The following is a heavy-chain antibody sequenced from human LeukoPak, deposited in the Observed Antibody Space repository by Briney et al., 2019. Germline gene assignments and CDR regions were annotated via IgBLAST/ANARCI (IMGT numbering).Heavy chain of an antibody. CDR2: ISYDGSNK. V-gene: IGHV3-30*04. D-gene: IGHD6-19*01. Sequence: GGSLRLSCAASGFTFSSYAMHWVRQAPGKGREWVAVISYDGSNKYYADSVKGRFTISRDNSKNTLYLQMNSLRAEDTAVYYCARGAAVAGNFDYWGQGTLVAVSS. J-gene: IGHJ4*02. CDR1: GFTFSSYA. CDR3: ARGAAVAGNFDY.